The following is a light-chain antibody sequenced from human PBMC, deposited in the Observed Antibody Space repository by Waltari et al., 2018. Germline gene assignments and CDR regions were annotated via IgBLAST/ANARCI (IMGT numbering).Light chain of an antibody. CDR2: VNSDGSH. CDR1: SGHSSNV. Sequence: QLVLTQSPSASASLGASVKPTCTLSSGHSSNVISWLQQQPEKGPRYLMKVNSDGSHSQGDEIPDRFSGSTSGAERYLTISSVQPEDEADYYCQTGSHGTWVFGGGTKLTVL. V-gene: IGLV4-69*01. CDR3: QTGSHGTWV. J-gene: IGLJ3*02.